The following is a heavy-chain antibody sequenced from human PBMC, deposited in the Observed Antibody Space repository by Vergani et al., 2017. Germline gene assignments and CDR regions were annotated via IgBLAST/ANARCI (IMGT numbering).Heavy chain of an antibody. CDR2: IKNTGDST. V-gene: IGHV3-23*01. Sequence: EVQLLQSEGAVVQPGGSLRLSCVASGFPFSSYPMSGVPQGHGRGLVWVSSIKNTGDSTHYADSVKGRITISRDNSKNNLYLQMNSLRDEDSAVYYCGRGSDNYNWGQGTLVTVSS. CDR1: GFPFSSYP. CDR3: GRGSDNYN. J-gene: IGHJ4*02. D-gene: IGHD5-24*01.